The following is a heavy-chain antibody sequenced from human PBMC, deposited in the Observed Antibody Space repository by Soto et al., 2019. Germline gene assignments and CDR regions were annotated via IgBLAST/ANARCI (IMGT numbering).Heavy chain of an antibody. CDR1: GGTFSSYT. J-gene: IGHJ6*02. CDR2: IIPILSIT. Sequence: QVQLVQSGAEVKKPGSSVKVSCEASGGTFSSYTFSWVRQAPGQGLEWMGRIIPILSITNYAQRFLGRVAITADKSTSTAYMELSSLRPEDTAVYFCARDGGYSGINYYHYGMDVWAQGTTVTVSS. CDR3: ARDGGYSGINYYHYGMDV. D-gene: IGHD5-12*01. V-gene: IGHV1-69*08.